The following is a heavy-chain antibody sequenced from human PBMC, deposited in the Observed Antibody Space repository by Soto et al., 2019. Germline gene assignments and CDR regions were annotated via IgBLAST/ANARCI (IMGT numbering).Heavy chain of an antibody. J-gene: IGHJ4*02. V-gene: IGHV3-74*01. CDR1: GFTFSSYW. CDR3: AGETQLWRLDS. Sequence: EVQLVESGGGLVQPGESLRLSCAASGFTFSSYWMHWVRQAPGKGLVWVSRLNSDGSATTYADAVKGRFTISRDNVKNTLYLQMDSLRAEDSAVYFCAGETQLWRLDSWGQGTVVTVSS. D-gene: IGHD5-18*01. CDR2: LNSDGSAT.